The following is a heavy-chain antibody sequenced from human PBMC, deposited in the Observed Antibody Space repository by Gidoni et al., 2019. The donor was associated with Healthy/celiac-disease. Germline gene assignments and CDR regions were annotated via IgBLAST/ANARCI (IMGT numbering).Heavy chain of an antibody. Sequence: QVQLQESGPGLVTPSGTLSLTCAVSGGSIRSSNWWSWVRQPPGKGLEWIGEIYHSGSTNYNPSLKSRVTISVDKSKNQFSLKLSSVTAADTAVYYCARIGYCSSTSCQRDAFDIWGQGTMVTVSS. J-gene: IGHJ3*02. CDR2: IYHSGST. CDR3: ARIGYCSSTSCQRDAFDI. D-gene: IGHD2-2*01. CDR1: GGSIRSSNW. V-gene: IGHV4-4*02.